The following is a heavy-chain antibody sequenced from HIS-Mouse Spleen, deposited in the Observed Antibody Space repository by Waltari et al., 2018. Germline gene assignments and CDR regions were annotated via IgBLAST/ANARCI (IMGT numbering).Heavy chain of an antibody. CDR3: ARGPELLPLDI. V-gene: IGHV4-34*01. J-gene: IGHJ3*02. CDR1: GGSFSGYY. CDR2: INHSGST. Sequence: AGLLKPSETLSLTCAVYGGSFSGYYWSWIRQPPGKGLEWIGEINHSGSTNYNPSLKSRVTISVDTSKNQFSLKLSSVTAADTAVYYCARGPELLPLDIWGQGTMVTVSS. D-gene: IGHD1-26*01.